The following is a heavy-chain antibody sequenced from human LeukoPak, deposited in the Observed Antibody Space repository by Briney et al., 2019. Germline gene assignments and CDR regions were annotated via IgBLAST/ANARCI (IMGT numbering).Heavy chain of an antibody. J-gene: IGHJ4*02. Sequence: GGSLRLSCAASGFTFSNAWMNWVRQAPGKGLEWVAVISYDGSNKYYADSVKGRFTISRDNSKNTLYLQMNSLRAEDTAVYYCAKVTIAAAGTDYWGQGTLVTVSS. CDR1: GFTFSNAW. V-gene: IGHV3-30*18. D-gene: IGHD6-13*01. CDR3: AKVTIAAAGTDY. CDR2: ISYDGSNK.